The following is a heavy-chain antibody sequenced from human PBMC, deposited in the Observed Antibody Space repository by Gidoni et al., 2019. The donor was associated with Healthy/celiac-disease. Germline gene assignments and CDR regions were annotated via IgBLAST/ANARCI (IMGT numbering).Heavy chain of an antibody. V-gene: IGHV4-61*02. CDR3: ARETFWSGTSYYYYMDV. CDR2: IHTSGRT. D-gene: IGHD3-3*01. CDR1: GGSISSGSNY. Sequence: VQLQESGPRLVKPSQTLSLTGSVSGGSISSGSNYWRWIRQPAGKGLEWIGRIHTSGRTNYNPSLKSRVTMSVDTSKNQFSLKLSSVTAADTAVYYCARETFWSGTSYYYYMDVWGKGTTVTVS. J-gene: IGHJ6*03.